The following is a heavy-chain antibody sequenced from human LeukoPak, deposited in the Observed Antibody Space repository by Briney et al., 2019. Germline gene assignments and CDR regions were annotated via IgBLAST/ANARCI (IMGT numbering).Heavy chain of an antibody. CDR1: GFTFSSYW. V-gene: IGHV3-7*04. CDR3: ARASTTVTTLHFDY. J-gene: IGHJ4*02. D-gene: IGHD4-11*01. CDR2: IKQDGSEK. Sequence: GGSLRLSCAASGFTFSSYWMSWVRQAPGKGLEWVANIKQDGSEKYYVDSVKGRFTISGDNAKNSLYLQMNSLRAEDTAVYYCARASTTVTTLHFDYWGQGTLVTVSS.